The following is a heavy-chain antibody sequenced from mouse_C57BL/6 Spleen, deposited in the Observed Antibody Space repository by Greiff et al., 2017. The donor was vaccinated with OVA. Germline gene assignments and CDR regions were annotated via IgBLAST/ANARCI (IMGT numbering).Heavy chain of an antibody. D-gene: IGHD1-1*01. CDR1: GFTFSSYA. J-gene: IGHJ1*03. CDR3: AGPLYGSSEYFDV. CDR2: ISDGGSYT. Sequence: EVQLVESGGGLVKPGGSLKLSCAASGFTFSSYAMSWVRQTPEKRLEWVATISDGGSYTYYPDNVKGRFTFSRDNAKNNLYLQMSHLKSEDTAMYYCAGPLYGSSEYFDVWGTGTTVTVSS. V-gene: IGHV5-4*01.